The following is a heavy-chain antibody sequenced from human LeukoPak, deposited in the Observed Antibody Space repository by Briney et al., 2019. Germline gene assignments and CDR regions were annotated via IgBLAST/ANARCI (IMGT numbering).Heavy chain of an antibody. J-gene: IGHJ5*02. V-gene: IGHV4-39*07. Sequence: PLETLSLTCTVSGDSISDSSYYWAWIRQPPGRGLEWIGSIYYSGSTHYSPSLKSRITMSVDTSKNQFSLNVHSVTAADTAIYYCARNVTGLVGISRLNWFDPWGQGTLVTVSS. CDR2: IYYSGST. CDR1: GDSISDSSYY. CDR3: ARNVTGLVGISRLNWFDP. D-gene: IGHD2-15*01.